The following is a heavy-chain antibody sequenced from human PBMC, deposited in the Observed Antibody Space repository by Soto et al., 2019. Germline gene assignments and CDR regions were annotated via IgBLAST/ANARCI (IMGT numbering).Heavy chain of an antibody. CDR3: ARVGRGSYYVPNYYYYYGMDV. CDR1: GFAFSSYG. J-gene: IGHJ6*02. V-gene: IGHV3-33*01. D-gene: IGHD1-26*01. CDR2: IWYDGSNK. Sequence: GGSLRLSCAASGFAFSSYGMHWVRQAPGKGLEWVAVIWYDGSNKYYADSVKGRFTISRDNSKNTLYLQMNSLRAEDTAVYYCARVGRGSYYVPNYYYYYGMDVWGQGTTVTVSS.